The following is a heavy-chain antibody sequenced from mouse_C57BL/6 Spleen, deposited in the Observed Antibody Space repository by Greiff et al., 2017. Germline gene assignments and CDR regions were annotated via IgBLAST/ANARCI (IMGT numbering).Heavy chain of an antibody. D-gene: IGHD1-1*01. CDR1: GFTFSSYT. V-gene: IGHV5-9*01. CDR3: ARGADYYGRRNYFDY. Sequence: EVKLVESGGGLVKPGGSLKLSCAASGFTFSSYTMSWVRQTPEKRLEWVATISGGGGNTYYPDSVKGRFTISRDNAKNTLYLQMSSLRSEDTALYYCARGADYYGRRNYFDYWGKGTTLTVSS. J-gene: IGHJ2*01. CDR2: ISGGGGNT.